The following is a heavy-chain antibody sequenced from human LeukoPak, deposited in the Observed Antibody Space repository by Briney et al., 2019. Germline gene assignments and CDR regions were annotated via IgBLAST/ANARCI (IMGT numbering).Heavy chain of an antibody. Sequence: GGSLRLSCAASGFTFSSYAMSWVRQAPGKGLEWVSAISGSGGSTYDADSVKSRFTISRDNSKNTLYLQMNSLRAEGTAVYYCAKDRAIFGVVIDAFDIWGQGTMVTVSS. CDR3: AKDRAIFGVVIDAFDI. CDR1: GFTFSSYA. CDR2: ISGSGGST. D-gene: IGHD3-3*01. J-gene: IGHJ3*02. V-gene: IGHV3-23*01.